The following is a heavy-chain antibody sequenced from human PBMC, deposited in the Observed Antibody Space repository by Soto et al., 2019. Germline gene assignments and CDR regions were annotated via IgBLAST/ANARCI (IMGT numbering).Heavy chain of an antibody. CDR2: IDPSDSYT. J-gene: IGHJ6*02. D-gene: IGHD6-19*01. CDR1: GYSFTIYW. V-gene: IGHV5-10-1*01. CDR3: XRQTIAVAVYYYYGMDV. Sequence: GESLKISCKGSGYSFTIYWISWVRQMPGKGLEWMGRIDPSDSYTNYSPSFQGHVTISADKSISTAYLQWSSLKASDTAMYYCXRQTIAVAVYYYYGMDVWGQGTTVTVSS.